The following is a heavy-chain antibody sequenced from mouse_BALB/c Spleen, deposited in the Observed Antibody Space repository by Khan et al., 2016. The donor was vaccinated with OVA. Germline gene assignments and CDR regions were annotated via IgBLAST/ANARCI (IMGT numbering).Heavy chain of an antibody. D-gene: IGHD2-3*01. CDR3: ARRRIFGGYYGGAMDY. J-gene: IGHJ4*01. Sequence: EVELVESGGNLVQPGGSRKLSCAASGFTFSGFGMHWVRQAPEKGLEWVAYISSGSTTIYYADTVKGRFTISRDKPKDTLFLPMTSLRSEDKAMEYCARRRIFGGYYGGAMDYWGQGTSVTVSS. V-gene: IGHV5-17*02. CDR1: GFTFSGFG. CDR2: ISSGSTTI.